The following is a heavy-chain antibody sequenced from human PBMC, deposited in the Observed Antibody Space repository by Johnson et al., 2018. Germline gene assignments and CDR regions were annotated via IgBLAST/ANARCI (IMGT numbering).Heavy chain of an antibody. CDR3: ARDLGYNAFDI. V-gene: IGHV3-74*01. Sequence: EVQLVESGGGLVQPGGSLRLSCAASGFTFSYNWMHWVRQAPGKGLVWVSRINSDGSSTNYADSVKGRFTISRDNAKNTLYLQMNRLRAEDTAVYYCARDLGYNAFDIWGQGTMVTVSS. CDR1: GFTFSYNW. D-gene: IGHD1-1*01. CDR2: INSDGSST. J-gene: IGHJ3*02.